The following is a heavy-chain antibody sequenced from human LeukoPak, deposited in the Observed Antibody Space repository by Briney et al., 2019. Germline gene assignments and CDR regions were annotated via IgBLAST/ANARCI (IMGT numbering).Heavy chain of an antibody. CDR2: INHSGST. Sequence: PSETLSLTCAVYGGSFSGYYWSWIRQPPGEGLKWIGGINHSGSTNYNPSLESRVTISVDTSKNQFSLKLSSVTAADTAVYYCARGIMITFGGVIGDYYYYYMDVWGKGTTVTVSS. CDR3: ARGIMITFGGVIGDYYYYYMDV. V-gene: IGHV4-34*01. CDR1: GGSFSGYY. J-gene: IGHJ6*03. D-gene: IGHD3-16*02.